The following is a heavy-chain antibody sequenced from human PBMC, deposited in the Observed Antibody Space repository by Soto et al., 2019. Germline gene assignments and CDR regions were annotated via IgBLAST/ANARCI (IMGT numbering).Heavy chain of an antibody. CDR2: VYHTGST. D-gene: IGHD2-15*01. V-gene: IGHV4-59*01. J-gene: IGHJ4*02. CDR3: AKVGIGGLLDS. Sequence: SETLSLTCTVSGGSISSYYWTWVRQPPGKGLEWIGYVYHTGSTNYNPSLKSRVSMSLDTSKNQFSLKLTSVTAADTAVYYCAKVGIGGLLDSWGQGTLVTVSS. CDR1: GGSISSYY.